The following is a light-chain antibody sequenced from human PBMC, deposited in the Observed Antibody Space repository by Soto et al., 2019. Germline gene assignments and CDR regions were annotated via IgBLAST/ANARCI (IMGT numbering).Light chain of an antibody. V-gene: IGKV3-11*01. CDR3: QQRYNWPIT. CDR1: QSVSGY. Sequence: MVLTQSPATLYLNPWAPATLSSRASQSVSGYIGWYQQKPGQAPRLLIYADSNRATGIPARFSGSGSGTDFTLTISSLEPEDFSVYYCQQRYNWPITFGQGTRLEIK. CDR2: ADS. J-gene: IGKJ5*01.